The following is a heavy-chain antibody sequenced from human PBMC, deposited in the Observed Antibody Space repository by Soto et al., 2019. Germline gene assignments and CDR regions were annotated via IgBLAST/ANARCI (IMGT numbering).Heavy chain of an antibody. CDR2: INYSGIT. J-gene: IGHJ6*02. CDR3: ARTRKLDV. V-gene: IGHV4-34*01. Sequence: QVQLQQWGAGLLKPSETLSLTCAAYGGSLSGYYGNWIRQSPGKGLEWIGEINYSGITKYNTSLKSRVTISIDTSKNQFSLNLSSVTAADTAVYYCARTRKLDVWGQGTTVTVSS. CDR1: GGSLSGYY.